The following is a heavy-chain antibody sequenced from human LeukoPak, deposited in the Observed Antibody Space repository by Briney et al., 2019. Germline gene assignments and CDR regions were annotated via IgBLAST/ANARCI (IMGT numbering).Heavy chain of an antibody. D-gene: IGHD6-19*01. CDR2: IYYTGNT. Sequence: SETLSLTCTVSGGPISSFHWSWIRQPPGKALEWIGYIYYTGNTNYNPSLKSRVTMSVDASKNQFSLKMSSVTAADTAVYYCAGDPYSGWSAFDSWGLGTLVTVSS. J-gene: IGHJ4*02. CDR1: GGPISSFH. V-gene: IGHV4-59*12. CDR3: AGDPYSGWSAFDS.